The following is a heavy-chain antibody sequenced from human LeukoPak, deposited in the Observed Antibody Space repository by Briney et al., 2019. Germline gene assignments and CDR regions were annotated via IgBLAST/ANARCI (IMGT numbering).Heavy chain of an antibody. Sequence: GGSLRLSCAASGFPFSIYEMNWVRQAPGKRLQWVSYISSSGNKIYYAASVKGRFTISRDNAKNSLYLQIDSLRAEDTAVYYCARGQRPQYTSTWDNWFDPWGQGTQVTVSS. CDR2: ISSSGNKI. CDR1: GFPFSIYE. D-gene: IGHD2-2*01. J-gene: IGHJ5*02. CDR3: ARGQRPQYTSTWDNWFDP. V-gene: IGHV3-48*03.